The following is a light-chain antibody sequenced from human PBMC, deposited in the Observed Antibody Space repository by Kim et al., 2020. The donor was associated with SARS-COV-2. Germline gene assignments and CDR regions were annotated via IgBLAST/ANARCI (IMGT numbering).Light chain of an antibody. Sequence: EIVLTQSPGTLSLSPGERATLSCRASQSVSSSYLAWYQQKPGQAPRLLIYGASNRATGIPDTFSGSGSGTDFTLTISRLEPEDFAVYYCQQYGSSPFTFGGGTKVDIK. V-gene: IGKV3-20*01. CDR1: QSVSSSY. CDR2: GAS. CDR3: QQYGSSPFT. J-gene: IGKJ4*01.